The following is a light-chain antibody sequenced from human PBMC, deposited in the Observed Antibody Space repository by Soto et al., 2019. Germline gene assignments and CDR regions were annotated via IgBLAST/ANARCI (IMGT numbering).Light chain of an antibody. CDR2: DAS. CDR3: QQRSNWPSLT. CDR1: QSVSSY. J-gene: IGKJ4*01. Sequence: EIVLTQSPATLSLSPGERATRSCRASQSVSSYLAWYQQKPGQAPRLLIYDASNRATGIPARFSGSGSGTDFTLTISSLEPEDFAVYCCQQRSNWPSLTFGGGTKVDIK. V-gene: IGKV3-11*01.